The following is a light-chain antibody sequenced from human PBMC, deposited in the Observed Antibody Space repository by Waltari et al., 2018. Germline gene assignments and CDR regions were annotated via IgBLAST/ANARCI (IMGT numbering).Light chain of an antibody. CDR2: GAS. V-gene: IGKV3-20*01. J-gene: IGKJ1*01. Sequence: EIVLTQSPGPLSYSPGERATLSCRASQSVSSSYLAWYQQKPGQAPRLLIYGASCRATGIPDRFSGSGSGTDFTLTISRLEPEDFAVYYCQQYGSSPWTFGQGTKVEIK. CDR1: QSVSSSY. CDR3: QQYGSSPWT.